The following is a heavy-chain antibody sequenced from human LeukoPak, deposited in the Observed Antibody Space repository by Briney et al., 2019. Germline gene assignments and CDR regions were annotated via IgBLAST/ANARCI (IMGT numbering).Heavy chain of an antibody. Sequence: GGSLRLSCAASGFTVSRNYMSWVRQAPGKGLEWVSVISSGGNTYYTDSVKGRFTISRDNSKNTLYLQMSSLRVEDTAIYYCARNDRGAFDIWGQGTMVTVSS. V-gene: IGHV3-53*01. CDR1: GFTVSRNY. D-gene: IGHD3-22*01. J-gene: IGHJ3*02. CDR2: ISSGGNT. CDR3: ARNDRGAFDI.